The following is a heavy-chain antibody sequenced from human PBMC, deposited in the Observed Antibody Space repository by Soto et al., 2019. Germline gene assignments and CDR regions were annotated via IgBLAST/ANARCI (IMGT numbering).Heavy chain of an antibody. V-gene: IGHV1-18*01. CDR3: VMVDNYVTPAPQDV. CDR1: GYIFVNYG. CDR2: ISPYTGNT. Sequence: QVQLVQSGDEVKKPGASVKVSCKASGYIFVNYGIAWVRQAPGQGLEWMGWISPYTGNTHSATKVQCRHTMTTDTSPSTAYMDLGSLTSDDTAVYYCVMVDNYVTPAPQDVWGQGTTVTVSS. D-gene: IGHD3-16*01. J-gene: IGHJ6*02.